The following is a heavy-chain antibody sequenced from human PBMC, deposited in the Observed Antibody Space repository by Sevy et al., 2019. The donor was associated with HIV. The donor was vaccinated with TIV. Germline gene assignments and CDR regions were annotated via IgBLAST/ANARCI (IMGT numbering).Heavy chain of an antibody. CDR2: TYYRSKWYN. J-gene: IGHJ4*02. CDR1: GDSVSSNSAA. D-gene: IGHD3-3*01. Sequence: KQSQTLSLTCAISGDSVSSNSAAWNWIRQSPSRGLEWLGRTYYRSKWYNDYAVSVKSRITINPDTSKNQFSLQLNSVTPEDTAVYYCARVLMDYDFWIGYYKGFDYWGQGTRVTVSS. CDR3: ARVLMDYDFWIGYYKGFDY. V-gene: IGHV6-1*01.